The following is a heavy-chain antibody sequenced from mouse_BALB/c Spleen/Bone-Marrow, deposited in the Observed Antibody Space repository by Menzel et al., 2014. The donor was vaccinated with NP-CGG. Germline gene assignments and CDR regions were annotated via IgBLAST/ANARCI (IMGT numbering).Heavy chain of an antibody. CDR3: ARDRGGLLHDY. CDR2: IRNKANGYTT. J-gene: IGHJ2*01. Sequence: EVKVVESGGGLVQPGGSLRLSCAPSGFTFTDYYMSWVSQPPGKALEWLGFIRNKANGYTTEYSASVKGRFTISRDNSQSILYLQMNTLRAEDSATYYCARDRGGLLHDYWGQGTTLTVSS. CDR1: GFTFTDYY. D-gene: IGHD1-1*01. V-gene: IGHV7-3*02.